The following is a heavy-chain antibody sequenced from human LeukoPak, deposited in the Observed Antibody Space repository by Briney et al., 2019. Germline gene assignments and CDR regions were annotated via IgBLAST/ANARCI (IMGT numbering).Heavy chain of an antibody. CDR2: ISGSGGST. Sequence: GGSLRLSCAASGFTFSSYTMNWVRQAPGKGLEWVSAISGSGGSTYYADSVKGRFTISRDNSKNTLYLQMNSLRAEDTAVYYCAKVGDERFLEWLARGGYFDYWGQGTLVTVSS. D-gene: IGHD3-3*01. V-gene: IGHV3-23*01. CDR3: AKVGDERFLEWLARGGYFDY. CDR1: GFTFSSYT. J-gene: IGHJ4*02.